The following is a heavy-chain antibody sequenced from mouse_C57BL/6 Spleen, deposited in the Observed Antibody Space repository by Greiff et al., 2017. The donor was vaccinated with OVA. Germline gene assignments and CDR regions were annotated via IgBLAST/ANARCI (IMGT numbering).Heavy chain of an antibody. CDR1: GYTFTSYG. J-gene: IGHJ2*01. V-gene: IGHV1-81*01. CDR2: IYPGSGDT. Sequence: VHLVESGAELVRPGASVKLSCKASGYTFTSYGLRWVKQRPGQGLEWIGEIYPGSGDTSYNEKFKGKAPLSADKSSSTPYMELRSLTSEDSAVKFCAKRDDMYYFDYGGRGTARTVTA. CDR3: AKRDDMYYFDY.